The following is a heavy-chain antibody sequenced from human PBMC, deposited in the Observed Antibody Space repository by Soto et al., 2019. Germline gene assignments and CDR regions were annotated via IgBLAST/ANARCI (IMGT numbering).Heavy chain of an antibody. CDR2: IIPILGIA. CDR3: ARDRNYYGMDV. V-gene: IGHV1-69*04. Sequence: SVKVSCKASGYTFTSYYMHWVRQAPGQGIEWMGRIIPILGIANYAQKFQGRVTITADKSTSTAYMELSSLRSEDTAVYYCARDRNYYGMDVWGQGTKVTVSS. J-gene: IGHJ6*02. CDR1: GYTFTSYY.